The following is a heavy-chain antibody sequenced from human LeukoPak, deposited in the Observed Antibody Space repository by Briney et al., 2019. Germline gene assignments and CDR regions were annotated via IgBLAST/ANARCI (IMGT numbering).Heavy chain of an antibody. V-gene: IGHV3-23*01. CDR2: ISDSAGNT. CDR1: GFTFSSYG. Sequence: GGSLRLSCAASGFTFSSYGMSWVRQAPGKGLEWVSGISDSAGNTYYADSVKGRFTVSRDNSKNTLYLQMNSLRAEDTGIYYCAKHTATIGGYIVYWGQGTLVTVSS. J-gene: IGHJ4*02. D-gene: IGHD6-13*01. CDR3: AKHTATIGGYIVY.